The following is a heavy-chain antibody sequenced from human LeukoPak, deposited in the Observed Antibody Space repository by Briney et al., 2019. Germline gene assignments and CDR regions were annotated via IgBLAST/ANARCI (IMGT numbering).Heavy chain of an antibody. Sequence: PSETLSLTCAVYGGSFSGYYWSWIRQPPGKGLEWIGEINHSGSTNYNPSLKRRVTISVHTSKNQFSLKLSSVTAADTAVYYCARAYWGSRKPPDAFDIWGQGTMVAVSS. CDR2: INHSGST. J-gene: IGHJ3*02. CDR1: GGSFSGYY. CDR3: ARAYWGSRKPPDAFDI. D-gene: IGHD7-27*01. V-gene: IGHV4-34*01.